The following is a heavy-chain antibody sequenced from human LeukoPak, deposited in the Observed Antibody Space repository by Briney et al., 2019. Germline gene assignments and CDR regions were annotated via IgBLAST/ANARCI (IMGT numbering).Heavy chain of an antibody. CDR1: GYTFTYYY. Sequence: ASVNVSCKASGYTFTYYYMHWVRQAPGQGLEWMGWINPNSAGTNYAQNFQGRVTMTRDTSINTAYMELTRLRSDDTAVYYCARRYCSSTSCYYFDYWGQGTLVTVSS. CDR2: INPNSAGT. CDR3: ARRYCSSTSCYYFDY. D-gene: IGHD2-2*01. J-gene: IGHJ4*02. V-gene: IGHV1-2*02.